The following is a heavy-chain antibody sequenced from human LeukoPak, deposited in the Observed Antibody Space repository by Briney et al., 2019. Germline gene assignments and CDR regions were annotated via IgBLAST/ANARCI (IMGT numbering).Heavy chain of an antibody. D-gene: IGHD2-15*01. CDR2: ISGSGGST. Sequence: PGGSLRLSCAASGFTFSSYAMSWVRQAPGKGLEWVSAISGSGGSTYYADSVKGRFTISRDNSKNTLFLQMNSLRAQDTAVYYCAKEIVVATAYFDYWGQGTLVTVSS. V-gene: IGHV3-23*01. CDR3: AKEIVVATAYFDY. J-gene: IGHJ4*02. CDR1: GFTFSSYA.